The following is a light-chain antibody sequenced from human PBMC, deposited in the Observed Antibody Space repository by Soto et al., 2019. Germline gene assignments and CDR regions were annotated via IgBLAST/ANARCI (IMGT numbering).Light chain of an antibody. CDR1: QSISSY. Sequence: DIQMTQSPSSLSASVGDRVTTTCRASQSISSYLNWYQQKPGKAPKLLIYAASSLQSGVPSRFSGSGSGTDFTLTISSLQPEDFATCYCQQSYSTLWTFGQGTKVDIK. CDR2: AAS. CDR3: QQSYSTLWT. J-gene: IGKJ1*01. V-gene: IGKV1-39*01.